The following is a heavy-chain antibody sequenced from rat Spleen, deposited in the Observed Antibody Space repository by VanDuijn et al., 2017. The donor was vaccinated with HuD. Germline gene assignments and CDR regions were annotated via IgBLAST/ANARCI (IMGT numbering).Heavy chain of an antibody. D-gene: IGHD1-4*01. J-gene: IGHJ2*01. CDR1: GFSLTSNG. CDR2: IWNTGGT. Sequence: QVQLKESGPGLVQPSQTLSLTCAVSGFSLTSNGVSWIRQPPGKGLEWMGVIWNTGGTQYNSALKSRLSISKDTSKNQVFLKMNSLQSEDTATYYCARGYYYYFDYWGQGVMVTVSS. CDR3: ARGYYYYFDY. V-gene: IGHV2-47*01.